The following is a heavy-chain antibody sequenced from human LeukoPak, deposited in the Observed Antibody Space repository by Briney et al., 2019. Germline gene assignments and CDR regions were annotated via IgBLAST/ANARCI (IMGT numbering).Heavy chain of an antibody. CDR2: TYYRSKWYN. Sequence: SQTHSLTCAISGDSVSSNSAAWNWIRQSPSRGLEWLGRTYYRSKWYNDYAVSVNSGITINPDTSKNQFSLQLNSVTPEDTAVYYCARGYSSSWEYFDYWGQGTLVTVSS. CDR1: GDSVSSNSAA. V-gene: IGHV6-1*01. D-gene: IGHD6-13*01. CDR3: ARGYSSSWEYFDY. J-gene: IGHJ4*02.